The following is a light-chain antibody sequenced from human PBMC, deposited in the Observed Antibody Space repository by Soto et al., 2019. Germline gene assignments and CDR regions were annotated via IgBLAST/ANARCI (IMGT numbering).Light chain of an antibody. V-gene: IGKV1-8*01. Sequence: AIRMTQSPSSFSASTGDRVTITCRASQGISGYLAWYQQKPGKAPKLLIYAASTLQSGVPSRFSGSGSGTDFTLTISCLQSEDFATYYCQQYYSSWTFGQGTMVDI. CDR1: QGISGY. CDR3: QQYYSSWT. J-gene: IGKJ1*01. CDR2: AAS.